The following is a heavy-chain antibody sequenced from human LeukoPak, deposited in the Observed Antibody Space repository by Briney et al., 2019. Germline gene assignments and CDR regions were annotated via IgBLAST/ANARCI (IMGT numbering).Heavy chain of an antibody. CDR1: GFTLSSYW. J-gene: IGHJ4*02. V-gene: IGHV3-74*03. CDR3: ARVDPKAPGDYS. CDR2: INSDGSST. Sequence: GGSLRLSCAASGFTLSSYWMDWVRQAPGKGLVWVSRINSDGSSTKYADSVKGRFTISRDNAKNTLYVKIDILRAEDTAVYYCARVDPKAPGDYSWGRGTLVTVSS. D-gene: IGHD2-2*03.